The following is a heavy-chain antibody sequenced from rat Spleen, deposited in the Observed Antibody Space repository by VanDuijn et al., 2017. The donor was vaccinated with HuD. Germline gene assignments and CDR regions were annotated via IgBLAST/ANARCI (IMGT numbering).Heavy chain of an antibody. V-gene: IGHV5-31*01. Sequence: EVQLVESGGGLVQPGRSLKLSCVASGFTFNNYWMTWIRQAPGKGLEWVASITNTGGSIHYPDSVRGRFTLSRDNAKSTLYLQMGSLRSEDTATYYCTRARRGNYGGPHWYFDFWGPGTMVTVSS. D-gene: IGHD1-11*01. CDR2: ITNTGGSI. J-gene: IGHJ1*01. CDR1: GFTFNNYW. CDR3: TRARRGNYGGPHWYFDF.